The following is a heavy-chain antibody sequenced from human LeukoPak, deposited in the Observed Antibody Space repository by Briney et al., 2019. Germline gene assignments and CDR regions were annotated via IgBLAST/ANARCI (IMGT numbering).Heavy chain of an antibody. CDR2: IDPSDSYT. V-gene: IGHV5-10-1*01. CDR1: GYSFTSYW. CDR3: ARQSGSSWVT. J-gene: IGHJ5*02. Sequence: GESLKISCKGSGYSFTSYWISWVRQMPGKCLEWMGRIDPSDSYTNYSPSFQGHVTISADKSISTAYLQWSSLKASDAAMYYCARQSGSSWVTWGQGTLVTVSS. D-gene: IGHD6-13*01.